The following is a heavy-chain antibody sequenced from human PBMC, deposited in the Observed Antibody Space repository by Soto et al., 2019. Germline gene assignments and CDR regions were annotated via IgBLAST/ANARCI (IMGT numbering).Heavy chain of an antibody. D-gene: IGHD1-20*01. CDR2: TYTGGST. Sequence: RRLSCAASGFAVSTSYMMWVRQAPGKGLEWVSVTYTGGSTHYADSVKGRFTISRDDSRNTLYLQMNSLRAEDTAVYYCARDPPITSDYALDVWGQGTTVTSP. J-gene: IGHJ6*02. V-gene: IGHV3-53*01. CDR3: ARDPPITSDYALDV. CDR1: GFAVSTSY.